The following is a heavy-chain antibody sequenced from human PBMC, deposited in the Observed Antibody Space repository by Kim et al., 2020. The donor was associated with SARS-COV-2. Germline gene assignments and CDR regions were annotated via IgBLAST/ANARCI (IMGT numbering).Heavy chain of an antibody. CDR2: T. V-gene: IGHV3-53*01. J-gene: IGHJ4*02. Sequence: TYYADSVKDRFTIARDNTKNTLYRQMNSLRAEDTAVYYCAREYGSGPDYWGQGTLVTVSS. CDR3: AREYGSGPDY. D-gene: IGHD3-10*01.